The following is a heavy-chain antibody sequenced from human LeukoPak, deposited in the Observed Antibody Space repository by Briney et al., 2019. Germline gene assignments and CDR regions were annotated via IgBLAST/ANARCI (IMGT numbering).Heavy chain of an antibody. J-gene: IGHJ3*02. CDR1: GGSFSGYY. CDR3: ASDILTGHDAFDI. V-gene: IGHV4-34*01. CDR2: INHSGST. Sequence: SETLSLTCAVYGGSFSGYYWSWIRQPPGKGLEWIGEINHSGSTNYNPSLKSRVTISVDTSKNQFSLKLSSVTVADTAVYYCASDILTGHDAFDIWGQGTMVTVSS. D-gene: IGHD3-9*01.